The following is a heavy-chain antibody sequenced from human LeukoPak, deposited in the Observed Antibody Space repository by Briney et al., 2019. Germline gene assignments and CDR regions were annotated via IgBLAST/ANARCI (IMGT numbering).Heavy chain of an antibody. J-gene: IGHJ4*02. CDR1: GFTFSDYY. V-gene: IGHV3-11*04. CDR3: ARVGYDSSGRFDY. D-gene: IGHD3-22*01. Sequence: PGGSLRLSCAASGFTFSDYYMTWIRQAPGKGLEWVSYISSSGSIIYYADSVKGRFIISRDNAKNPLCLQMNSLRAEDTAVYFCARVGYDSSGRFDYWGQGTLVTVSS. CDR2: ISSSGSII.